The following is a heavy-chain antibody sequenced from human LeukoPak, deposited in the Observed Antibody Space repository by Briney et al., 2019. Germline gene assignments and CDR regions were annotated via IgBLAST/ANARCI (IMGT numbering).Heavy chain of an antibody. CDR1: GYRFSSLW. CDR2: IYPGDSDT. V-gene: IGHV5-51*01. CDR3: ATTSVGNWSDP. J-gene: IGHJ5*02. Sequence: GESLKISCKTSGYRFSSLWIGWVRQKSGKGPEWMGIIYPGDSDTRYSPSFQGQVTISADKSISTAYVQWSSLKASDSAMYYCATTSVGNWSDPWGQGTLVTVSS.